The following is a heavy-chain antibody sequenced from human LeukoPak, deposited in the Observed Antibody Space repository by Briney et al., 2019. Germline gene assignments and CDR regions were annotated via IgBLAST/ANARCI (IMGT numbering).Heavy chain of an antibody. J-gene: IGHJ4*02. CDR2: ISGSGGST. CDR1: GFTFSSYA. V-gene: IGHV3-23*01. Sequence: GGSLRLSCAASGFTFSSYAMSWVRQAPGKGLEWVSVISGSGGSTYYADSVKGRFTISRDNSKNTLYLQMNSLRAEDTAVYYCAKDHYDSSGYYPRYWGQGTLVTVSS. D-gene: IGHD3-22*01. CDR3: AKDHYDSSGYYPRY.